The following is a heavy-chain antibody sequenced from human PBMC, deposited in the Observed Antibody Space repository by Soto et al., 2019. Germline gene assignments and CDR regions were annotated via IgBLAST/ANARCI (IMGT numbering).Heavy chain of an antibody. D-gene: IGHD5-12*01. CDR3: AREGNLGRWLQPLDF. V-gene: IGHV4-59*01. CDR1: GDSIRAYS. Sequence: TSATLSLTCTVSGDSIRAYSWSWVRQPPGKGLEWIGNIHYNGNTKYNPSLKSRVTMSVDTSKNQFSLKLISVTAADTAKYFCAREGNLGRWLQPLDFWGQGTLVTVS. J-gene: IGHJ4*02. CDR2: IHYNGNT.